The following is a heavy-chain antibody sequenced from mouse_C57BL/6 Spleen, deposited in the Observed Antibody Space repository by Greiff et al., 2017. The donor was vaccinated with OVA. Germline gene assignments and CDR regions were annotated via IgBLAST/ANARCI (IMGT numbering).Heavy chain of an antibody. Sequence: QVHVKQPGAELVKPGASVKMSCKASGYTFTSYWITWVKQRPGQGLEWIGDIYPGSGSTNYNEKFKSKATLTVDTSSSTAYMQLSSLTSEDSAVYYCARSQTGRGFAYWGQGTLVTVSA. J-gene: IGHJ3*01. D-gene: IGHD4-1*01. CDR3: ARSQTGRGFAY. V-gene: IGHV1-55*01. CDR1: GYTFTSYW. CDR2: IYPGSGST.